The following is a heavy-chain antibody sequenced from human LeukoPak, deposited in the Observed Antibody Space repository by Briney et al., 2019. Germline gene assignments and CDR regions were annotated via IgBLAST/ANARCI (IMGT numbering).Heavy chain of an antibody. CDR3: ASHPLPNSSSWLLYYYYYGMDV. V-gene: IGHV1-18*01. J-gene: IGHJ6*02. CDR1: GYTFTSYG. D-gene: IGHD6-13*01. Sequence: ASVKVSCKASGYTFTSYGISWVRQAPGQGLEWMGWISAYNGNTNYAQKLQGRVTMTTGTSTSTAYMELRSLRSDDTAVYYCASHPLPNSSSWLLYYYYYGMDVWGQGTTVTVSS. CDR2: ISAYNGNT.